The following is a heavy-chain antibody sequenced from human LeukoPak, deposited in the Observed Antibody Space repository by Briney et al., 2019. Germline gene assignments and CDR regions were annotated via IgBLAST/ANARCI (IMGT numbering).Heavy chain of an antibody. CDR2: IYGNGNT. D-gene: IGHD3-22*01. J-gene: IGHJ5*02. CDR1: GGSISSGTYY. V-gene: IGHV4-61*02. Sequence: PSETLSLTCTVSGGSISSGTYYWTWIRQPAGQGLEWIGRIYGNGNTNYNPSLKSRVTISVDKSKNQFSLKLSSVTAADTAMYYCATDHYYDSKLDPWGQGTLVTVSS. CDR3: ATDHYYDSKLDP.